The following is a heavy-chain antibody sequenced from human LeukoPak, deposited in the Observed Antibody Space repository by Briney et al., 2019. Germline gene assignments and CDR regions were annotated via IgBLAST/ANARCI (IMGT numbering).Heavy chain of an antibody. J-gene: IGHJ5*01. D-gene: IGHD3-16*02. V-gene: IGHV4-30-4*01. CDR3: ARGSYDYGLGSYRTNWFGS. CDR2: IYYSGST. CDR1: GGSISSGDYY. Sequence: PSETLSLTCTVSGGSISSGDYYWSWIRQPSGKGLEWIGYIYYSGSTYYNPSLKSRVTISVDTSKNQFSLKLSSVTAADTAVYFWARGSYDYGLGSYRTNWFGSLGQGTLVTVSS.